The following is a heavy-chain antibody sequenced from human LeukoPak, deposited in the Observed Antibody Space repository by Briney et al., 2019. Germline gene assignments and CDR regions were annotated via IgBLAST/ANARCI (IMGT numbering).Heavy chain of an antibody. J-gene: IGHJ4*02. D-gene: IGHD3-22*01. V-gene: IGHV4-59*01. CDR2: IYYSGST. CDR1: GGSISSYY. Sequence: SETLSLTCTVSGGSISSYYWSWIRQPPGKGLEWIGYIYYSGSTNYNPSLKSRVTISVDTSKNQFSLKLSSVTAADTAVYYCARGKEYYYDSSGYYYFDYWGQGTLVIVSS. CDR3: ARGKEYYYDSSGYYYFDY.